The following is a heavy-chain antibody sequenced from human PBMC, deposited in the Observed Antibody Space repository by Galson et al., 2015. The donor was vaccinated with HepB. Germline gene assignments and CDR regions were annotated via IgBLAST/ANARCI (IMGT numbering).Heavy chain of an antibody. V-gene: IGHV1-69*04. CDR2: IIPILGIA. CDR3: ARDLGGYVWGSYRFLFDY. Sequence: SVKVSCKASGGTFSSYTISWVRQAPGQGLEWMGRIIPILGIANYAQKFQGRVTITADKSTSTAYMELSSLRSEDTAVYYCARDLGGYVWGSYRFLFDYWGQGTLVTVSS. D-gene: IGHD3-16*02. J-gene: IGHJ4*02. CDR1: GGTFSSYT.